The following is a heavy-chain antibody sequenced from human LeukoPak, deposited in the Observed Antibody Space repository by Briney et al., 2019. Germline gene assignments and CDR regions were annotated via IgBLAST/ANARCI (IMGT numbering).Heavy chain of an antibody. D-gene: IGHD5-24*01. Sequence: GGSLRPSCAASGFTFSSYSMNWVRQAPGKGLEWVSSISPSSSYIHYADSVKGRFTISRDNAKNSLYLQMNSLRAEDTAVYYCARDRLSNGYDYWGQGTLVTVSS. CDR3: ARDRLSNGYDY. J-gene: IGHJ4*02. CDR2: ISPSSSYI. CDR1: GFTFSSYS. V-gene: IGHV3-21*01.